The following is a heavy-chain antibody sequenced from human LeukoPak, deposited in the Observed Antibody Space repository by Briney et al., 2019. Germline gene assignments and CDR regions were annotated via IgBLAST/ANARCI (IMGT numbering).Heavy chain of an antibody. CDR1: GFAFISYD. V-gene: IGHV3-23*01. Sequence: GGSLRLSCAASGFAFISYDMSWVRQAPGKGLEWVSSISSSGGSTFYADSVKGRLTISRDNSKNTVYLQMNTLRGEDTAVYYCAKVAAASTGFDYWGQGTLVIVSS. D-gene: IGHD6-13*01. CDR2: ISSSGGST. CDR3: AKVAAASTGFDY. J-gene: IGHJ4*02.